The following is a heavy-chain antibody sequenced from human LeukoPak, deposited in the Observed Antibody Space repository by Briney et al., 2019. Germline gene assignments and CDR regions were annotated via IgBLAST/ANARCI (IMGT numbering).Heavy chain of an antibody. CDR3: ARHGLYYDSSGYPNWLDP. V-gene: IGHV5-51*01. J-gene: IGHJ5*02. CDR1: GYSFTSYW. D-gene: IGHD3-22*01. CDR2: IYPGDSDT. Sequence: GESLKISCKGSGYSFTSYWIGWVRQMPGKGLEWMGIIYPGDSDTRYSPSFQGQVTISADKSISTAYLQWSSLKASDTAMYYCARHGLYYDSSGYPNWLDPWGQGTLVTVSS.